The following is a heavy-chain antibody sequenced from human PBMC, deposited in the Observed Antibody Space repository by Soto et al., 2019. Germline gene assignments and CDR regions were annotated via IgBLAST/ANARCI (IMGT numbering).Heavy chain of an antibody. CDR2: IYYSGST. CDR3: ARENPSYSIYYYYGMDV. J-gene: IGHJ6*02. V-gene: IGHV4-31*03. D-gene: IGHD2-15*01. CDR1: GGSISSGGYY. Sequence: PSETLSLTCTVSGGSISSGGYYWSWIRQHPGKGLEWIGYIYYSGSTYYNPSLKSRVTISVDTSKNQFSLKLSSVTAADTAVYYCARENPSYSIYYYYGMDVWGQGTAVTVSS.